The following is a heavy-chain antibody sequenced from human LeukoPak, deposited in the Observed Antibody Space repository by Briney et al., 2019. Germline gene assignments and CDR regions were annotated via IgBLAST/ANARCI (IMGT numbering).Heavy chain of an antibody. CDR1: GFTFSSFG. J-gene: IGHJ4*02. CDR3: ARELPPVVTYYFDY. D-gene: IGHD2-15*01. V-gene: IGHV3-33*01. CDR2: IWYDGSNK. Sequence: HPGGSLRLSCAASGFTFSSFGMHWVCQAPGKGLEWVAVIWYDGSNKYYADSVKGRFTISRDNSKNTLYLQMNSLRAEDTAVYYCARELPPVVTYYFDYWGQGTLVTVSS.